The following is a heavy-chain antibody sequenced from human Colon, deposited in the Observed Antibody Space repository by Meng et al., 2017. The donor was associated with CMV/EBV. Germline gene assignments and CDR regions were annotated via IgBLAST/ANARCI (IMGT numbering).Heavy chain of an antibody. Sequence: SCVVSGHTFTTYWMTWVRQAPGKGLEWVANTNQDGSESYYVDSVKGRFTISRDNRNASLYLQMNSLRVEDTAVYYCAREMGYNWDLGHPYGMDVWGQGTTVTVSS. D-gene: IGHD1-20*01. V-gene: IGHV3-7*01. CDR1: GHTFTTYW. J-gene: IGHJ6*02. CDR2: TNQDGSES. CDR3: AREMGYNWDLGHPYGMDV.